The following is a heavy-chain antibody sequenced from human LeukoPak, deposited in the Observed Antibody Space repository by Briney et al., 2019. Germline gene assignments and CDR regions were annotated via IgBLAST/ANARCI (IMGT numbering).Heavy chain of an antibody. D-gene: IGHD6-13*01. CDR1: GFTFSSYG. V-gene: IGHV3-30*02. Sequence: PGGSLRLSCAASGFTFSSYGMHWARQAPGKGLEWVAFIRYDGSNKYYADSVKGRFTISRDNSKNTLYLQMNSLRAEDTAVYYCAKQYSSSWYGYFDYWGQGTLVTVSS. CDR2: IRYDGSNK. J-gene: IGHJ4*02. CDR3: AKQYSSSWYGYFDY.